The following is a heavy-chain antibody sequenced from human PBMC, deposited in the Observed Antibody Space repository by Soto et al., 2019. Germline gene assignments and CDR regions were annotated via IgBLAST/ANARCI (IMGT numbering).Heavy chain of an antibody. CDR3: ARAVDYYGSSGYYTHKYFQH. CDR1: VYTFTSYG. CDR2: ISAYNFNT. Sequence: QVQLVQAGAEVKKPGASVKVSCKASVYTFTSYGISWVRLAPGQGLEWMGWISAYNFNTNYAQKIKGRVTMTTDTSTSTAYLELRRLRSDDTDLYYCARAVDYYGSSGYYTHKYFQHWGQGTLVTVSS. V-gene: IGHV1-18*01. D-gene: IGHD3-22*01. J-gene: IGHJ1*01.